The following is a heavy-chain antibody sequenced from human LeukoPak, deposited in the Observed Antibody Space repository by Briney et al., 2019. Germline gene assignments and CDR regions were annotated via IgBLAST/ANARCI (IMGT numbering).Heavy chain of an antibody. CDR2: ISYDGSDK. J-gene: IGHJ4*02. V-gene: IGHV3-30*04. CDR3: VGDGGY. Sequence: PGGSLRLSCAASGFTFSSYAMHWVRQAPGKGLEWVAVISYDGSDKYYADSVKGRFTISRDNSKNTLYLQMNSLRPEDTAVYYCVGDGGYWGQGTLVTVSS. D-gene: IGHD4-17*01. CDR1: GFTFSSYA.